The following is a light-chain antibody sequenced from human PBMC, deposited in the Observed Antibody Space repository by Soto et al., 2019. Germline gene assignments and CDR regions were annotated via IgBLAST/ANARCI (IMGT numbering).Light chain of an antibody. CDR3: RQYGGA. J-gene: IGKJ1*01. Sequence: DIQITQSPSTLSASVGDRVTITCRASQSISNWSAWYQQKPGKAPKLLIYKASSLESGVPSRFSGGGSGTEITLTSRSLQPDDLATYYCRQYGGAFGQGTKVEIK. V-gene: IGKV1-5*03. CDR1: QSISNW. CDR2: KAS.